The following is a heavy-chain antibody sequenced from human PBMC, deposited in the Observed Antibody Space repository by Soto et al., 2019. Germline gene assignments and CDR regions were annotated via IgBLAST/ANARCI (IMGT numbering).Heavy chain of an antibody. D-gene: IGHD2-2*01. CDR1: GASFRDYY. V-gene: IGHV4-34*01. CDR3: ARGEIVVVPAAVSYYYYMDV. Sequence: QVQLQQWGAGLLKPSETLSLTCAVYGASFRDYYWSWIRQPPGKGLEWIGEINHSGSTNYNPSLKSRVTISVDTSMNQFSRKLSSVTAADTAVYYCARGEIVVVPAAVSYYYYMDVWGKGTTVTVSS. J-gene: IGHJ6*03. CDR2: INHSGST.